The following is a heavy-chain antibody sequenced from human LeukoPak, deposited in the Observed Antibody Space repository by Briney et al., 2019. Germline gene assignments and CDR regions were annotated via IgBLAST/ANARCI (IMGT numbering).Heavy chain of an antibody. V-gene: IGHV3-64D*09. J-gene: IGHJ4*02. CDR1: GFTFSSHA. CDR2: ISSNGGST. CDR3: VKDWVATIVAPRHFDN. Sequence: PGGSLRLSCSASGFTFSSHAMRWVRQAPGKGLEYVSGISSNGGSTYYPDSVKGRFTISRDNSKNTQYLQMSSLRAEDTAVYYCVKDWVATIVAPRHFDNWGQGTLVTVSS. D-gene: IGHD5-24*01.